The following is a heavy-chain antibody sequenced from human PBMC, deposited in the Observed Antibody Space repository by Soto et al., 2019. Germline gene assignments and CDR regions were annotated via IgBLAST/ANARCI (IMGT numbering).Heavy chain of an antibody. CDR1: GFTFSSFG. V-gene: IGHV3-30*18. CDR2: ISYDGSNK. Sequence: QVQLVESGGGVVQPGRSLRLSCAASGFTFSSFGMHWVRQAPGKGLEWVAVISYDGSNKYYADSVMGRFTISRDDSKNTLYLQMKSLSAEDTAVYYCAKTAGYDYVWGSSGLDPWGQGTLVTVSS. D-gene: IGHD3-16*01. CDR3: AKTAGYDYVWGSSGLDP. J-gene: IGHJ5*02.